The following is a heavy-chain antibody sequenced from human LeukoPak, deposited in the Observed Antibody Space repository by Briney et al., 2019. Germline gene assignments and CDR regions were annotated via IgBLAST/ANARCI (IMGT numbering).Heavy chain of an antibody. CDR3: ARAQYSGSYWPDAFDI. CDR1: GGSISSYY. V-gene: IGHV4-59*08. D-gene: IGHD1-26*01. J-gene: IGHJ3*02. Sequence: SETLSLTCTVSGGSISSYYWSWIRQPPGKGLEWIGYIYYGGSTNYNPSLKSRVTISVDTSKNQFSLKLSSVTAADTAVYYCARAQYSGSYWPDAFDIWGQGTMVTVSS. CDR2: IYYGGST.